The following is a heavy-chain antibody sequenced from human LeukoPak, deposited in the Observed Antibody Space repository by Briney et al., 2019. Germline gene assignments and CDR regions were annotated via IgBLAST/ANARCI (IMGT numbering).Heavy chain of an antibody. CDR2: ISPYNGNT. J-gene: IGHJ4*02. D-gene: IGHD5-18*01. V-gene: IGHV1-18*01. Sequence: ASVKVSCKTSGYIFTTYSITWVRQAPGQGLQWMGWISPYNGNTNYAQRLQDGVTLTTATSTSTAYMELRSLISDDTAVYYCARSNVDTSMTQIDYWGQGTLVTVSS. CDR3: ARSNVDTSMTQIDY. CDR1: GYIFTTYS.